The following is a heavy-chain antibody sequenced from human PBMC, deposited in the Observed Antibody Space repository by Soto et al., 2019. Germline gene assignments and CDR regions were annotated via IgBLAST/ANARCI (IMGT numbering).Heavy chain of an antibody. J-gene: IGHJ5*02. V-gene: IGHV2-26*01. CDR2: IFSNDEK. CDR3: ARMTAAFDP. Sequence: QVTLKESGPVLVNPTETPTLTCTVSGVSLNDARMGVSWLRQPPGKALEWLAHIFSNDEKSYNTSLKSRLTISKDASKSQVVLTMTNLGPVDTGTYYCARMTAAFDPWGQGILVTVSS. D-gene: IGHD6-25*01. CDR1: GVSLNDARMG.